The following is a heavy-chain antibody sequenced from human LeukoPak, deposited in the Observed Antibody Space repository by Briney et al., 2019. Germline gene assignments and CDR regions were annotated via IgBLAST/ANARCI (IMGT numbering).Heavy chain of an antibody. CDR1: GGSFSAYY. D-gene: IGHD2-15*01. V-gene: IGHV4-34*01. CDR3: ARKCGGGSCYNY. CDR2: INHSGST. Sequence: SETLPLTCAVYGGSFSAYYWSWIRQPPGKGLEWIGEINHSGSTNYNPSLKSRVTISIDTSKNQFSLKLSSVTAADTAVYYCARKCGGGSCYNYWGQGTLVTVSS. J-gene: IGHJ4*02.